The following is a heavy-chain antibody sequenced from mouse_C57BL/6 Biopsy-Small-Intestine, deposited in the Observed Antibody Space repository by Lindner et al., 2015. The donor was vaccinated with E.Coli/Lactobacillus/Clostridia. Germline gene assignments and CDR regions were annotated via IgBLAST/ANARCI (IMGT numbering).Heavy chain of an antibody. CDR2: IIPIFGTI. D-gene: IGHD2-2*01. CDR1: GGTFRSYA. Sequence: SVKVSCKASGGTFRSYAISWVRQAPGQGLEWMGGIIPIFGTIKYAQKFQGRVTITADESTSTAYMELSSLRSEDTAVYYCARNMVRGVIWFDAFDIWGQGTVVTVSS. J-gene: IGHJ3*01. V-gene: IGHV1-81*01. CDR3: ARNMVRGVIWFDAFDI.